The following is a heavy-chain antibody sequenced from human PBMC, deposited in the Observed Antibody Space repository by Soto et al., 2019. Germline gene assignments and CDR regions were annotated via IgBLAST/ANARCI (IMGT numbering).Heavy chain of an antibody. D-gene: IGHD2-2*01. CDR2: MNPNSGNT. V-gene: IGHV1-8*02. J-gene: IGHJ4*02. CDR1: GFTFTSSA. Sequence: VKVSCKASGFTFTSSAMQWVRQARGQRLEWIGWMNPNSGNTGYAQKFQGRVTMTRNTSISTAYMELSSLRSEDTAVYYCARGLFSAAAIYNYWGQGTLVTVSS. CDR3: ARGLFSAAAIYNY.